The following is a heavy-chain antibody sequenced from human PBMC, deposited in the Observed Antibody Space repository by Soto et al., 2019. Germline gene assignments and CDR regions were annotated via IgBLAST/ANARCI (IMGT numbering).Heavy chain of an antibody. D-gene: IGHD2-15*01. J-gene: IGHJ5*02. V-gene: IGHV4-34*01. CDR2: ITHSGTT. CDR3: AVGFCGRINCFNNRFDP. CDR1: GGSFGGFY. Sequence: SETLSLTCAVYGGSFGGFYWSWIRQTPGKGLEWIGEITHSGTTKNNPSLKSRVTISVDKSKQQFSLKLTFVTAADTAVYYCAVGFCGRINCFNNRFDPWGPGTLVTVSS.